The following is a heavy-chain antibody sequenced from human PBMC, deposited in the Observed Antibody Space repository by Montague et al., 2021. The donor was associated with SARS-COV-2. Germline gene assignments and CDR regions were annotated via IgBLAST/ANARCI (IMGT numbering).Heavy chain of an antibody. V-gene: IGHV4-39*01. CDR3: ARQGDQLLLEYWFDP. D-gene: IGHD2-2*01. Sequence: SETLSLTCTVSGGSISSSSYYWGWIRQPPGKGLEWIGSIYYSGSTYYNPSPKSRVTISVDTSKNLFSLKLSSVTAADTAVYYCARQGDQLLLEYWFDPWGQGTLVTVSS. J-gene: IGHJ5*02. CDR1: GGSISSSSYY. CDR2: IYYSGST.